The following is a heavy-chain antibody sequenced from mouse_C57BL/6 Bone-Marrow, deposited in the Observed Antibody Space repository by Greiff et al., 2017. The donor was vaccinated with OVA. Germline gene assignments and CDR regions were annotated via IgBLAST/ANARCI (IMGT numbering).Heavy chain of an antibody. D-gene: IGHD2-3*01. CDR2: LFPGSGST. V-gene: IGHV1-75*01. Sequence: VQLVESGPELVKPGASVKISCKASGYTFTDYYINWVKQRPGQGLEWIGWLFPGSGSTYYNEKFKGKATLTVDKSSSTAYMLLSSLTSEDSAVYFCAREGDGYYLYAMDYWGQGTSVTVSS. CDR1: GYTFTDYY. J-gene: IGHJ4*01. CDR3: AREGDGYYLYAMDY.